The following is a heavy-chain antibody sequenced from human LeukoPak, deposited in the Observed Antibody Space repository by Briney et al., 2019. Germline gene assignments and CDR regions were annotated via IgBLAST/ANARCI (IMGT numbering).Heavy chain of an antibody. CDR1: GFTFSSYG. D-gene: IGHD2-8*01. Sequence: GGSLRLSCAASGFTFSSYGMHWVRQAPGKGLEWVAVIWYDGSNKYYGDSVKGRFTISRDNPKNTLYLQMSSLRAEDTAVHYCARDRCTNGVCYYDYWGQGTLVTVSS. V-gene: IGHV3-33*01. CDR2: IWYDGSNK. J-gene: IGHJ4*02. CDR3: ARDRCTNGVCYYDY.